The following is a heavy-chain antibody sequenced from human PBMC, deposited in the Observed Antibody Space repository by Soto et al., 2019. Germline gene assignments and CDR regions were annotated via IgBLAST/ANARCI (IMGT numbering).Heavy chain of an antibody. Sequence: QVQLVQSGAVVKKPGASVKISCTASGYTVTTHYMHWVRQAPGRGLEWMGAINPGSGAAKYTQTFQARVTMTRDTSTNTVYMEMSALRSEDTAVFYCARGGEVGVAGSAAFDMWGQGTMVTVSS. V-gene: IGHV1-46*01. J-gene: IGHJ3*02. CDR2: INPGSGAA. CDR3: ARGGEVGVAGSAAFDM. CDR1: GYTVTTHY. D-gene: IGHD3-3*01.